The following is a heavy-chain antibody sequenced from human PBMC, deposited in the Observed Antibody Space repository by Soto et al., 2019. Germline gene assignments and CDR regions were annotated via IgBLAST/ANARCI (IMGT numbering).Heavy chain of an antibody. CDR3: AKDRVIQLLPIWPDP. J-gene: IGHJ5*02. CDR1: VFNFNKYG. Sequence: LRLSCAASVFNFNKYGMHWVRQAPGKGLEWVAYVSSDGGNQYYADSVKGRFTISRDNSKSTLYLQLDSLRVDDTAVYYCAKDRVIQLLPIWPDPWGQGTLVTVSS. D-gene: IGHD2-2*01. V-gene: IGHV3-30*18. CDR2: VSSDGGNQ.